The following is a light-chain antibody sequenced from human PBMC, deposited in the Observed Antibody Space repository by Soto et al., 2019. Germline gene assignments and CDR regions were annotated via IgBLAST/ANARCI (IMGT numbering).Light chain of an antibody. J-gene: IGLJ3*02. CDR1: SSNIGAGYG. Sequence: QSVLTQPTSVSGAAGQRVTISCTGSSSNIGAGYGVHWYQQLPGTAPKLLIYGNSNRPSGVPDRFSGSKSGTSASLAITGLQAEDEADYYCQSYDSSLSGSVFGGGTKLTV. CDR2: GNS. V-gene: IGLV1-40*01. CDR3: QSYDSSLSGSV.